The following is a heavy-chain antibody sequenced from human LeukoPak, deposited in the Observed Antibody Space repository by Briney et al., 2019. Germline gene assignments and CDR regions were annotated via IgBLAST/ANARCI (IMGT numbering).Heavy chain of an antibody. Sequence: SQTLSLTCTLSGGSISSGGYYWSWIRQHPGKGLEWIGYIYYSGSTYYNPSLKSRVTISVDTSKNQFSLKLSSVTAADTAVYYCARASVYCSSTSCSDYWGERTLVTVSS. CDR3: ARASVYCSSTSCSDY. CDR1: GGSISSGGYY. V-gene: IGHV4-31*03. D-gene: IGHD2-2*01. J-gene: IGHJ4*02. CDR2: IYYSGST.